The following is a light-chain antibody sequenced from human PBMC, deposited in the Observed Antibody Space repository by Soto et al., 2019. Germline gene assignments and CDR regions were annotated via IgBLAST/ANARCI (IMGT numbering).Light chain of an antibody. Sequence: QSALTQPASVSGSPGQSTTISCSGTSSDVGAYNYVSWYQQHPGKAPKVMIYDVSNRPSGVSNRFSGSKSGNTASLTISGLQAEDEADYYCSSYSSISTVFGGGTKLTVL. CDR1: SSDVGAYNY. CDR3: SSYSSISTV. V-gene: IGLV2-14*01. CDR2: DVS. J-gene: IGLJ2*01.